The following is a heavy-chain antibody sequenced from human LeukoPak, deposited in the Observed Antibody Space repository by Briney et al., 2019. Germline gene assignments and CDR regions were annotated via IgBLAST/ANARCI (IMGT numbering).Heavy chain of an antibody. Sequence: PGRSLRLSCAASGFTFDDYAMHWVRQAPGKGLEWVSGISWNSGSIGYADSVKGRFTISRDNAKNSLYLQMNSLRAEDTALYYCAKDIRRYDGNLHYWGQGTLVTVSS. V-gene: IGHV3-9*01. CDR2: ISWNSGSI. CDR3: AKDIRRYDGNLHY. J-gene: IGHJ4*02. CDR1: GFTFDDYA. D-gene: IGHD4-23*01.